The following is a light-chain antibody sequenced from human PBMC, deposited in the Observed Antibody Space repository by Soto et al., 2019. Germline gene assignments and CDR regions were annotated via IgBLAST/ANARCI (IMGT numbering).Light chain of an antibody. V-gene: IGKV3-15*01. J-gene: IGKJ1*01. CDR3: QQDFEWPPMT. Sequence: VMTQSPATLSVSPGERATLSCWASETVATNLAWYQQKPGQAPRLHISCASTMDAGISDRFRGSGSGTEFTLTISSLRSEDSAIYYCQQDFEWPPMTFGQGTKLEI. CDR1: ETVATN. CDR2: CAS.